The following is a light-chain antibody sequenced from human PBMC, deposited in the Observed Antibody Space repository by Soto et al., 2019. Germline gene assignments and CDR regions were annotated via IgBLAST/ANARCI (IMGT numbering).Light chain of an antibody. CDR2: DVS. CDR1: SSDVGGYNS. CDR3: SSYAISNTRV. J-gene: IGLJ2*01. V-gene: IGLV2-14*03. Sequence: QSALTQPASVSGSPGQTITISCTGTSSDVGGYNSVSWYQQYPGKAPQLLIYDVSYRPSGISSRFSGSKSGNTASLTVSGLQADDEADYYCSSYAISNTRVFGGGTKLTVL.